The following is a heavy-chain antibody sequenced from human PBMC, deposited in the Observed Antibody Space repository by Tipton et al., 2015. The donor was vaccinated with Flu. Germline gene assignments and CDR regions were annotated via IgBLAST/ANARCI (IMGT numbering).Heavy chain of an antibody. CDR3: ARADGDYGKFDY. J-gene: IGHJ4*02. V-gene: IGHV4-30-2*01. Sequence: TLSLTCAVSGGSISSGGYSWSWIRQPPGKGLEWIGYIYHSGSTYYNPSLKSRVTISVDRSKNQFSLKLSSVTAADTAVYYCARADGDYGKFDYWGQGTLVTVSS. CDR2: IYHSGST. CDR1: GGSISSGGYS. D-gene: IGHD4-17*01.